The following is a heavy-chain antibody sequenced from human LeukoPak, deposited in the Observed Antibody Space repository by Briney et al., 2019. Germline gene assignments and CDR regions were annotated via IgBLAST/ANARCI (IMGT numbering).Heavy chain of an antibody. CDR3: AKVRIIYGSGSYYKGQGAPDFDY. D-gene: IGHD3-10*01. CDR2: ISWNSGSI. J-gene: IGHJ4*02. CDR1: GFTFDDYA. Sequence: GGSLRLSCAASGFTFDDYAMHWVRQAPGKGLEWVSGISWNSGSIGCADSVKGRFTISRDNAKNSLYLQMNSLRAEDTALYYCAKVRIIYGSGSYYKGQGAPDFDYWGQGTLVTVSS. V-gene: IGHV3-9*01.